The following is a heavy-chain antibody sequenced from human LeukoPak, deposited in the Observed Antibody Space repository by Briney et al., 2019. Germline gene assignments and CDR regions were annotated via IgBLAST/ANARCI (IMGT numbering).Heavy chain of an antibody. CDR2: ISYSSSNI. CDR3: ARDQDRAFDI. CDR1: GFTFDYYN. V-gene: IGHV3-21*01. Sequence: GGSLRLSCAAPGFTFDYYNMNWVRQAPGKGLEWVSSISYSSSNIYYADSVKGRFTISGDNAKNSLYLQMNSLRVEDTAVYYCARDQDRAFDIWGQGTMVTVSS. J-gene: IGHJ3*02.